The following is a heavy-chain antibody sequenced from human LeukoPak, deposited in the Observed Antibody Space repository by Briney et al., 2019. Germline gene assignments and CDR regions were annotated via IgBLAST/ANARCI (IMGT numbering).Heavy chain of an antibody. V-gene: IGHV1-69*13. J-gene: IGHJ4*02. D-gene: IGHD3-22*01. CDR3: ASPEYYYDSSGYYVLGY. CDR2: IIPIFGTA. Sequence: SVKVSCTASGGTFSSYAISWVRQAPGQGLERMGGIIPIFGTANYAQKFQGRVTITADESTSTAYMELSSLRSEDTAVYYCASPEYYYDSSGYYVLGYWGQGTLVTVSS. CDR1: GGTFSSYA.